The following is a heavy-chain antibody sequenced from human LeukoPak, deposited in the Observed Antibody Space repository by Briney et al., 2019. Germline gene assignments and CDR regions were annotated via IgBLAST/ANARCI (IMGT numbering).Heavy chain of an antibody. V-gene: IGHV3-23*01. CDR2: ISGSGGST. CDR1: GFTFSSYA. Sequence: GGSLSLSCAASGFTFSSYAMSWVRQAPGNGLEWVSAISGSGGSTYYADSVKSRFTISRDNSKNTPYLQMNSLRAEDTAVYYCAKDEIHIVVVVAASQGGFDPWGQGTLVTVSS. J-gene: IGHJ5*02. CDR3: AKDEIHIVVVVAASQGGFDP. D-gene: IGHD2-15*01.